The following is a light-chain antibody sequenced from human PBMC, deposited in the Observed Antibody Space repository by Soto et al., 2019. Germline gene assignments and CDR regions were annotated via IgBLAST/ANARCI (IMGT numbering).Light chain of an antibody. J-gene: IGLJ1*01. CDR2: DVT. CDR1: SSDVDGYNY. Sequence: QSALTQPRSVSGSPGQSVTISCTGTSSDVDGYNYVSWYQQHPDKAPKLMICDVTKRPSGVPDRFSGSKSGNTASLTISGLQADDEADYYCCSYAGSYVFGTGTKLTVL. CDR3: CSYAGSYV. V-gene: IGLV2-11*01.